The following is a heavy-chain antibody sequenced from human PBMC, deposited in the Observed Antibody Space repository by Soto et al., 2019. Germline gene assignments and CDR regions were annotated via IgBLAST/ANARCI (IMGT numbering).Heavy chain of an antibody. CDR3: ARGFSSLVPAAMNRYYFDY. J-gene: IGHJ4*02. V-gene: IGHV4-34*01. Sequence: PSETLSLTCAVYGGSFSGYYWSWIRQPPGKGLEWIGEINHSGSTNYNPSLKSRVTISVDTSKNQFSLKLSSVTAADTAVYYCARGFSSLVPAAMNRYYFDYWGQGTLVTVSS. CDR1: GGSFSGYY. CDR2: INHSGST. D-gene: IGHD2-2*01.